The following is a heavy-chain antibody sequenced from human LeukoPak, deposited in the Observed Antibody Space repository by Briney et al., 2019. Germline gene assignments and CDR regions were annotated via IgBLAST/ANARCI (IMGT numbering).Heavy chain of an antibody. V-gene: IGHV4-59*01. CDR2: IYYSGST. J-gene: IGHJ4*02. Sequence: SETLSLTCAVYGGSFSGYYWSWIRQPPRKGLEWIGYIYYSGSTNYNPSLKSRVTLSVDTSKNQFSLRLSSVTAADTAVYYCARGRSWLFDYWGQGTLVTVSS. CDR3: ARGRSWLFDY. D-gene: IGHD6-13*01. CDR1: GGSFSGYY.